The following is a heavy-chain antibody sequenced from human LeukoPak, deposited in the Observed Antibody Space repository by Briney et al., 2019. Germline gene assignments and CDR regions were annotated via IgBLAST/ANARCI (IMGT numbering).Heavy chain of an antibody. CDR1: GGSISSSNW. D-gene: IGHD3-16*02. CDR3: AREGTRKLYDYVWGSYRPDAFDI. J-gene: IGHJ3*02. CDR2: IYHSGST. V-gene: IGHV4-4*02. Sequence: SGTLSLTCAVSGGSISSSNWWSWVRQPPGKGLEWIGEIYHSGSTNYNPSLKSRVTISVDTSKNQFSLKLTSVTAADTAVYYCAREGTRKLYDYVWGSYRPDAFDIWGQGTMVTVSS.